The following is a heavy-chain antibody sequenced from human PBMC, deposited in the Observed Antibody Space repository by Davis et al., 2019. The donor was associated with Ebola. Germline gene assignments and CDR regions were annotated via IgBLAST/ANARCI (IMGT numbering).Heavy chain of an antibody. Sequence: MPSETLSLTCTVSGGSISSYYWSWIRQPPGKGLEWIGYIYYSGSTNYNPSLKSRVTISVDTARNQVSLTLTSVTAADTAIYYCAGSDYGAGDYQWGRGYYYYYGINAWGQGTTVTVSS. J-gene: IGHJ6*02. V-gene: IGHV4-59*03. CDR3: AGSDYGAGDYQWGRGYYYYYGINA. CDR1: GGSISSYY. CDR2: IYYSGST. D-gene: IGHD3-10*01.